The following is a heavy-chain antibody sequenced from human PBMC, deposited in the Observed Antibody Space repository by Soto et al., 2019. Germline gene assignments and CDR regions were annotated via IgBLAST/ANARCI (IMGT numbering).Heavy chain of an antibody. CDR3: ARRGSGTFYAGFDI. D-gene: IGHD3-16*01. CDR2: ISAYSGNA. V-gene: IGHV1-18*04. Sequence: QAQLVQSGAEVKKPGASVKVSCKASGFSFTSYGFSWVRQAPGQGLELMGWISAYSGNAKYEEKIQDRVTMTTDTATSTVYMEVRRLISDDTAVYYCARRGSGTFYAGFDICGQGTMVTVSS. J-gene: IGHJ3*02. CDR1: GFSFTSYG.